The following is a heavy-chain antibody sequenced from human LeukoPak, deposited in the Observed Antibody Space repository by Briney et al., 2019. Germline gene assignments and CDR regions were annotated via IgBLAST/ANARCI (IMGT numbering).Heavy chain of an antibody. V-gene: IGHV4-30-4*08. J-gene: IGHJ2*01. CDR2: IHYSGST. CDR3: AREYIPTIVVPAATSNYWYFDL. CDR1: GDSIGSGDYY. Sequence: SETLSLTCSVSGDSIGSGDYYWSWIRQPPGKGLEWIGYIHYSGSTYYRPSLKSRVSMSVDTSKNQFSLKLSSVTAADTAVYYCAREYIPTIVVPAATSNYWYFDLWGRGTLVTVSS. D-gene: IGHD2-2*01.